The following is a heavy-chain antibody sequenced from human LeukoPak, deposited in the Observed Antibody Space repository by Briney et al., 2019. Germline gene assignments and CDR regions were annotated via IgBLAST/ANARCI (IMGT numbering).Heavy chain of an antibody. J-gene: IGHJ1*01. CDR3: ARQPFGPGTYLQY. CDR1: GFTFSSYW. D-gene: IGHD3-10*01. CDR2: INSDGSST. V-gene: IGHV3-74*01. Sequence: GGSLRLSCAASGFTFSSYWMHWVRQAPGKGLVWVSRINSDGSSTSYADSVKGRFTISRDNAKNIVTLQMDSLRVEDTATYYCARQPFGPGTYLQYWGQGTLVIVSS.